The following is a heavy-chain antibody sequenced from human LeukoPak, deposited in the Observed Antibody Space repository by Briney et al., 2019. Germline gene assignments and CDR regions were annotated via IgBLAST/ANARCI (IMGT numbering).Heavy chain of an antibody. CDR2: ISYDGSNK. D-gene: IGHD3-16*01. CDR1: GFTFSSYA. J-gene: IGHJ4*02. CDR3: ANNYVWGSYTFDY. V-gene: IGHV3-30-3*01. Sequence: GGSLRLSCAASGFTFSSYAMHWVRQAPGKGLEWVAVISYDGSNKYYADSVKGRFTISRNNSKNTLYLQMNSLRAEDTAVYYCANNYVWGSYTFDYWGQGTLVTVSS.